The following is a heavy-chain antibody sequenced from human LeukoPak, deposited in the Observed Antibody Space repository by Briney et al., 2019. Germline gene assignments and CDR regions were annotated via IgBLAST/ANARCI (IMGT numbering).Heavy chain of an antibody. Sequence: PGGSLRLSCAASGFIFSDSTMHWVRQAPGKGLEWVAAASFHGSNTYYADSMKGRFTISRDNSKNTVYLQMNSLRTEDTAVYYCARERSWNGPIDYWGQGTLVTVSS. CDR2: ASFHGSNT. CDR1: GFIFSDST. V-gene: IGHV3-30*04. J-gene: IGHJ4*02. CDR3: ARERSWNGPIDY. D-gene: IGHD1-1*01.